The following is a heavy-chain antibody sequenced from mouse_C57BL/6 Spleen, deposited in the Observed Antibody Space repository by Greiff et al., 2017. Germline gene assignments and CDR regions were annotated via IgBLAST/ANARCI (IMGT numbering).Heavy chain of an antibody. CDR3: ARAVYSNPGFAY. V-gene: IGHV3-6*01. Sequence: EVKLQESGPGLVKPSQSLSLTCSVTGYSITSGYYWNWLRQFPGNKLEWMGYISYDGSNNYNPSLKNRISITRDTSKNQFFLKLNSVTTEDTATYYCARAVYSNPGFAYWGQGTLVTVSA. J-gene: IGHJ3*01. CDR1: GYSITSGYY. D-gene: IGHD2-5*01. CDR2: ISYDGSN.